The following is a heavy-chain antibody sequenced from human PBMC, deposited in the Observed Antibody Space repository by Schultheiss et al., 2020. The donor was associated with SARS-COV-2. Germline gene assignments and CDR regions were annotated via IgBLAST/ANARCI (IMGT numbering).Heavy chain of an antibody. Sequence: TLSLTCTVSGGSISSYYWSWIRQPPGKALEWLALIYWNDDKRYSPSLKSRLTITKDTSKNQVVLTMTNMDPVDIATYYCAHGYKGYYYYMDVWGKGTTVTVSS. CDR3: AHGYKGYYYYMDV. J-gene: IGHJ6*03. V-gene: IGHV2-5*01. D-gene: IGHD1-1*01. CDR1: GGSISSYYW. CDR2: IYWNDDK.